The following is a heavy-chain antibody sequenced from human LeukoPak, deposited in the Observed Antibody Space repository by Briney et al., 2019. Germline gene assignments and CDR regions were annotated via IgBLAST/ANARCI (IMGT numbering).Heavy chain of an antibody. D-gene: IGHD3-22*01. CDR3: ATQDGYDNSGHYGY. Sequence: TGGSLRLSCAASGFSFSNFGMHWVRQAPGKGLEWVAVISYDGSNKYFADSVKGRFTISRDNSKNTLYLQMNSLRAEGTAVYYCATQDGYDNSGHYGYWGQGTLVTVSS. V-gene: IGHV3-30*03. CDR2: ISYDGSNK. J-gene: IGHJ4*02. CDR1: GFSFSNFG.